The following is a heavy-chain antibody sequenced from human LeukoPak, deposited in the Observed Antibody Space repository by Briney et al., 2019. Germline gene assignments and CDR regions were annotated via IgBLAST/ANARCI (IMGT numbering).Heavy chain of an antibody. CDR3: ASRIGNARFDY. CDR1: GFTFRSCE. CDR2: ISNSGSTV. J-gene: IGHJ4*02. V-gene: IGHV3-48*03. D-gene: IGHD1-1*01. Sequence: GGSLRLSCAASGFTFRSCEMNWVRQAPGKGLEWVSYISNSGSTVFYADSVRSRFTISRDNAKNSLYLQMNSLRAEDTAVYYCASRIGNARFDYWGRGTLVTVSS.